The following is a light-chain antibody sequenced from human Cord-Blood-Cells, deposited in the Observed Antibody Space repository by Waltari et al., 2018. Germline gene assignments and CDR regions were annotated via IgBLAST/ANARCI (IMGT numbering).Light chain of an antibody. CDR1: KLGDKY. CDR3: QAWDSSTYV. Sequence: SYELTQPPSVSVSPGQTASITCSGDKLGDKYACWYQQKPGQSPVLVIYQDSKRPSGIPDRFSGPNSGNTATLTISGTQAMDEADYYCQAWDSSTYVFGTGTKVTVL. CDR2: QDS. J-gene: IGLJ1*01. V-gene: IGLV3-1*01.